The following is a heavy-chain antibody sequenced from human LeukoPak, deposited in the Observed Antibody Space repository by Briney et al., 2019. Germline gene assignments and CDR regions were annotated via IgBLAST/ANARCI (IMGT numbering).Heavy chain of an antibody. CDR2: INQDGSKK. CDR1: GFTFSSYL. D-gene: IGHD4/OR15-4a*01. J-gene: IGHJ5*02. Sequence: GRSLRLSCAASGFTFSSYLMNWVRQPPGRGRECVANINQDGSKKHYANSEKSRFTIPRDKAKNSMYLQMNSQRAEDMAVYYCEGAWPWGQGTLVTVSS. CDR3: EGAWP. V-gene: IGHV3-7*01.